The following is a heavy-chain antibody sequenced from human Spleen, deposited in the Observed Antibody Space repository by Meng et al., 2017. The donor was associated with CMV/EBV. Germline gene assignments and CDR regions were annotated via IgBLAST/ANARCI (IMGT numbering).Heavy chain of an antibody. J-gene: IGHJ4*02. Sequence: SETLSLTCTVSGAPISTYYWSWIRQPPGKGLEWIGDLYYSGSTNYSPSLKSRVTISGDTSNNQFSLKLSSVTAADTAVYYCARRGAAAGTDYWGQGTLVTVSS. D-gene: IGHD6-13*01. CDR2: LYYSGST. V-gene: IGHV4-59*01. CDR1: GAPISTYY. CDR3: ARRGAAAGTDY.